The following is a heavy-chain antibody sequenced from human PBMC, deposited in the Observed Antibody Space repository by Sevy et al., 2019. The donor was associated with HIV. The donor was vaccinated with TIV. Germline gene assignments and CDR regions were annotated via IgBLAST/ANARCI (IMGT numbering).Heavy chain of an antibody. J-gene: IGHJ6*02. D-gene: IGHD4-17*01. CDR2: ISSSSSYI. V-gene: IGHV3-21*01. Sequence: GGSLRLSCAASGFTFSSYSMNWVRQAPGKGLEWVSSISSSSSYIYYVDSVKGRFTISRDNAKNSLYLQMNSLRAEDTAVYYCARTPFDYANYYYGMDVWGQGTTVTVSS. CDR3: ARTPFDYANYYYGMDV. CDR1: GFTFSSYS.